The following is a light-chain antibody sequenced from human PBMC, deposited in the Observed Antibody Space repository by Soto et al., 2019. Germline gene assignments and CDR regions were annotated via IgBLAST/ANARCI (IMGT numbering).Light chain of an antibody. J-gene: IGKJ1*01. CDR2: GAF. CDR1: QSVSSSY. Sequence: SVLRQSPRTLSLSPGGKATLSCRASQSVSSSYLAWYQQKHGLTHRLLIYGAFSRATCIPDRLSGSVSGTDFTLTVSRLEPEDFAVYYCQQFGSSSWTFSQGTKVDIK. CDR3: QQFGSSSWT. V-gene: IGKV3-20*01.